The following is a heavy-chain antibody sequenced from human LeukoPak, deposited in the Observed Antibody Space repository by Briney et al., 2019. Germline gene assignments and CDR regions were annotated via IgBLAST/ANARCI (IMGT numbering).Heavy chain of an antibody. J-gene: IGHJ4*02. CDR1: GGSISSSNW. Sequence: ASETLSLTCAVSGGSISSSNWWSWVRQPPGKGLEWIGEIYHSGSTNYNPSLKSRVTISVDKSKNQFSLKLSSVTAADTAVYYCARSSIPGIAVAGNSYYFDYWGQGTLVTVSS. CDR3: ARSSIPGIAVAGNSYYFDY. V-gene: IGHV4-4*02. CDR2: IYHSGST. D-gene: IGHD6-19*01.